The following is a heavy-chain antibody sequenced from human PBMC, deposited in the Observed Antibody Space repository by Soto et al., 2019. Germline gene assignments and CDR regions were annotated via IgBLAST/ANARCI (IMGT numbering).Heavy chain of an antibody. CDR3: ARCPWGGTWNY. D-gene: IGHD3-16*01. J-gene: IGHJ4*02. Sequence: EVQLVESGGGLVQTGGSLRLFCAASGFTFSTYWLSWVRQAPGKGLEWVDNINQDGSEKYYVDSVKGRVTISRDNADNSLYLQMNSLRAEDTAVYLCARCPWGGTWNYWGQGTLVTVSS. CDR2: INQDGSEK. V-gene: IGHV3-7*01. CDR1: GFTFSTYW.